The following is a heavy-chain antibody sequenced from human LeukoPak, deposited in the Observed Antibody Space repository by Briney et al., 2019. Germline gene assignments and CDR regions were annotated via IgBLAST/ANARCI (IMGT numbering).Heavy chain of an antibody. Sequence: KTSETLSLTCTVSGGSISSSSNYWGWIRQPPGKGLEWIGSIYYSGSTYYNPSLKSRVTISVDTSKNQFSLKLSSVTAADTAVYYCARRVEMATIIFFDYWGQGTLVTVSS. V-gene: IGHV4-39*01. D-gene: IGHD5-12*01. CDR3: ARRVEMATIIFFDY. CDR1: GGSISSSSNY. J-gene: IGHJ4*02. CDR2: IYYSGST.